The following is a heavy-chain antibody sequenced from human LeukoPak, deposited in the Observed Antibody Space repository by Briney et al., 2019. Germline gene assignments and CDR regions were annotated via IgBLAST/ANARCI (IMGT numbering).Heavy chain of an antibody. V-gene: IGHV4-59*01. CDR1: GGSISGYY. CDR3: AREGEVYQLLYGRYGNWFDP. J-gene: IGHJ5*02. CDR2: IYYSGST. Sequence: SETLSLTCAVSGGSISGYYWSWIRQPPGKGLECIGYIYYSGSTNYNPSLKSRVTISVDTPKNQFSLKLSSVTAADTAVYYCAREGEVYQLLYGRYGNWFDPWGQGTLVTVSS. D-gene: IGHD2-2*02.